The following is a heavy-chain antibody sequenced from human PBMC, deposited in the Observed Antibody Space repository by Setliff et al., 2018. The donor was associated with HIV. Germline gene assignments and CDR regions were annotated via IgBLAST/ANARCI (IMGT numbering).Heavy chain of an antibody. J-gene: IGHJ4*02. CDR3: AREGDIGVVRGVIYFDY. Sequence: PSETLSLTCTVSGGSIRSSSHYWGWIRQPPGKGLEWIGSLYYSGSAYNNPSLKSRLTISVDTSKNQFSLKLSSVTAADTAAYYCAREGDIGVVRGVIYFDYWGQGTLVAVSS. V-gene: IGHV4-39*07. CDR1: GGSIRSSSHY. D-gene: IGHD3-10*01. CDR2: LYYSGSA.